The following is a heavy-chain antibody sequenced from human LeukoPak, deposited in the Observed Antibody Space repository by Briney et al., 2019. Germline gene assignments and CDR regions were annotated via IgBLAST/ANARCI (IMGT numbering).Heavy chain of an antibody. J-gene: IGHJ5*02. D-gene: IGHD3-9*01. CDR1: GYSFTSYW. CDR3: ARQGRDYDILTGYYNGEDWFDP. CDR2: IYPGDSDT. V-gene: IGHV5-51*01. Sequence: GESLKISCKGSGYSFTSYWIGWVRQMPGKGLERMGIIYPGDSDTRYSPSFQGQVTISADKSISTAYLQWSSLKASDTAMYYCARQGRDYDILTGYYNGEDWFDPWGQGTLVTVSS.